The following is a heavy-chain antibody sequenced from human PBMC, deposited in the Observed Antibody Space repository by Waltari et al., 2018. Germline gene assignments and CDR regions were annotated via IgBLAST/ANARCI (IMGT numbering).Heavy chain of an antibody. D-gene: IGHD6-13*01. CDR1: GYSISSGYY. J-gene: IGHJ3*02. CDR2: IYHSGST. Sequence: QVQLRESGPGLVRPSETLSLSCAVSGYSISSGYYWGWIRQSPGKGLEWIGSIYHSGSTYYNPSLKSRVTTSVDMSNNRFSLKLTSVTAADTAMYYCARTPEIAAKSAFDIWGQGTVVTVSS. V-gene: IGHV4-38-2*01. CDR3: ARTPEIAAKSAFDI.